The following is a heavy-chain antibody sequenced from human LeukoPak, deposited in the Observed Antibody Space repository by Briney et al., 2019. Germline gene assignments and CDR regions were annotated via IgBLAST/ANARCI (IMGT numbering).Heavy chain of an antibody. D-gene: IGHD2-15*01. V-gene: IGHV4-34*01. CDR1: GGSFSGYY. CDR3: ARDVVGLSPGLSGYFNWFDP. J-gene: IGHJ5*02. CDR2: INHSGST. Sequence: KPSETLSLTCAVYGGSFSGYYWSWIRQPPGKGLEWIGEINHSGSTNYNPSLKSRVTISVDTSKNQFSLKLSSVTAADTAVYYCARDVVGLSPGLSGYFNWFDPWGQGTLVTVSS.